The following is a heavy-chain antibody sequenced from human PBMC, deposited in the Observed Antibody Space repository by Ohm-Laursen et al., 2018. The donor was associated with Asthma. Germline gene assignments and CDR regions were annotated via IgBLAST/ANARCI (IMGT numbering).Heavy chain of an antibody. V-gene: IGHV1-69*01. CDR3: ARDMHYDSSGPFDY. J-gene: IGHJ4*02. Sequence: ESSVKVSCKASGHTFTSYAISWVRQAPGQGLEWMGGIIPIFGTANYAQKFQGRVTITADESTSTAYMELSSLRSEDTAVYYCARDMHYDSSGPFDYWGQGTLVTVSS. CDR1: GHTFTSYA. CDR2: IIPIFGTA. D-gene: IGHD3-22*01.